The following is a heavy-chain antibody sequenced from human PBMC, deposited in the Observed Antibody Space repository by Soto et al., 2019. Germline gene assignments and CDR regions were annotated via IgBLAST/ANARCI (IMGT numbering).Heavy chain of an antibody. J-gene: IGHJ2*01. Sequence: QVQLQESGPGLVKPSQTLSLTCPVSGGSISSGGNYWSWIRLHPGKGLEWIGYIYYSGSTYYNPSLKSRVTISVDASKNQFSLKLSSLTAADTAVYYCARAEQLVSLLGYFDLWGRGTLVTVSS. CDR2: IYYSGST. CDR3: ARAEQLVSLLGYFDL. D-gene: IGHD6-6*01. V-gene: IGHV4-31*03. CDR1: GGSISSGGNY.